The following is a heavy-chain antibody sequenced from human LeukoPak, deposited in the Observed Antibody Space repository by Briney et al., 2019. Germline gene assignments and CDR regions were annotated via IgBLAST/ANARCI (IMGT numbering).Heavy chain of an antibody. CDR1: GFTFSNYV. CDR3: ARSVLLWFGELFDPFDI. D-gene: IGHD3-10*01. Sequence: GGSLRLSCAASGFTFSNYVMSWVRQAPGKGLEWVSSISSSSSYIYYADSVKGRFTISRDNAKNSLYLQMNSLRAEDTAVYYCARSVLLWFGELFDPFDIWGQGTMVTVSS. V-gene: IGHV3-21*01. CDR2: ISSSSSYI. J-gene: IGHJ3*02.